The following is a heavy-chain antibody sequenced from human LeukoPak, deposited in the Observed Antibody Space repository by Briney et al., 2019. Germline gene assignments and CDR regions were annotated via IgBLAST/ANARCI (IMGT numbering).Heavy chain of an antibody. D-gene: IGHD3-22*01. Sequence: ASVKVSCKASGYTFTGYYMHWVRQAPGQGLEWMGWINPNSGGTNYAQKFQGRVTMTRDTSISTAYMELSRLRSDDTAVYYCARDLPVVVVITSINASDIWGQGQWSPSLQ. CDR2: INPNSGGT. V-gene: IGHV1-2*02. CDR1: GYTFTGYY. J-gene: IGHJ3*02. CDR3: ARDLPVVVVITSINASDI.